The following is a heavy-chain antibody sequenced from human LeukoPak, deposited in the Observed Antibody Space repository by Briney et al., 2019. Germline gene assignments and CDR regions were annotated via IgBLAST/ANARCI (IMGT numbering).Heavy chain of an antibody. V-gene: IGHV4-30-4*01. Sequence: SQTLSLTCTVSGGSISSGDYYWSWIRQPPGKGLEWIGYIYYSGSTYYNPSLKSRVTISVDTSKNQFSLKLSSVTAADTAVYYCARLMTTLYEWFDPWGQGTLVTVSS. J-gene: IGHJ5*02. CDR1: GGSISSGDYY. D-gene: IGHD3-16*01. CDR3: ARLMTTLYEWFDP. CDR2: IYYSGST.